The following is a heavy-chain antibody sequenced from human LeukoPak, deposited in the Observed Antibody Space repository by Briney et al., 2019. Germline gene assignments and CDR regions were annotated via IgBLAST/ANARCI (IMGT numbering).Heavy chain of an antibody. J-gene: IGHJ1*01. CDR1: GASISSSTYY. CDR3: ARHVDSLIRGDSGYFQH. Sequence: SETLSLTCAVCGASISSSTYYWGWIRQTPGKGLECIGIISDTETHYYNPSLRSRVTISVDTSKNQLYLKRNSVPAADTAFYYCARHVDSLIRGDSGYFQHWGQGTQVTVSS. V-gene: IGHV4-39*01. CDR2: ISDTETH. D-gene: IGHD3-10*01.